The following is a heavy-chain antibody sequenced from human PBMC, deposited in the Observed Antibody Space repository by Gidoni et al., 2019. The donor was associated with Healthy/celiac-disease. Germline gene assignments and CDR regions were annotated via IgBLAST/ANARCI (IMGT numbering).Heavy chain of an antibody. J-gene: IGHJ4*02. CDR2: IRSKANSYAT. CDR3: TSLYGSGTNGPFDY. V-gene: IGHV3-73*02. Sequence: EVQLVESGGGLVQPGGSLTLSCAASGFTFSGSAMHWVRQASGKGLEWVGRIRSKANSYATAYAASVKGRFTISRDDSKNTAYLQMNSLKTEDTAVYYCTSLYGSGTNGPFDYWGQGTLVTVSS. CDR1: GFTFSGSA. D-gene: IGHD3-10*01.